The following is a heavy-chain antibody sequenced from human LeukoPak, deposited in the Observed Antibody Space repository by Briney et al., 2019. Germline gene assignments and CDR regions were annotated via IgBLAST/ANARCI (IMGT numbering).Heavy chain of an antibody. CDR3: AREMGNGGWTSYNWFDP. V-gene: IGHV4-59*01. J-gene: IGHJ5*02. CDR1: GGSISSYY. CDR2: IYYSGST. D-gene: IGHD6-19*01. Sequence: SETLSLTCTVSGGSISSYYWSWIRQPPGKGLEWIGYIYYSGSTNFNPSLKSRVTISVDTSKNQFSLKLSSVTAADTAVYYCAREMGNGGWTSYNWFDPWGQGTLVTVSS.